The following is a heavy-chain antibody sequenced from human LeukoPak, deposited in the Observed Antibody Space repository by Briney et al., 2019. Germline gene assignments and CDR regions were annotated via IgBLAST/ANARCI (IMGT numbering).Heavy chain of an antibody. CDR1: GFSFSDTY. Sequence: GGSLRLSCAASGFSFSDTYINWVRQIPGTGLEWVGLIKNKADRGEIEYAAPVKDRFTISRDDSKNTVYLQTSSLKTEDTAVYYCTTESSGSLPYWGQGTLVTVSS. D-gene: IGHD1-26*01. CDR2: IKNKADRGEI. CDR3: TTESSGSLPY. J-gene: IGHJ4*02. V-gene: IGHV3-15*07.